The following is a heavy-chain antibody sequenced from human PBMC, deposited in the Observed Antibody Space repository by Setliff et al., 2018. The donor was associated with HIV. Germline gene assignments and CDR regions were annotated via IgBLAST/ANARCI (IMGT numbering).Heavy chain of an antibody. CDR2: IIPILGIA. CDR3: ATYPGSGYDYYFDY. J-gene: IGHJ4*02. V-gene: IGHV1-69*10. D-gene: IGHD3-3*01. CDR1: GGTFSSYA. Sequence: ASVKVSCKASGGTFSSYAISWVRQAPGQGLEWMGGIIPILGIAIYAQKFQGRVTITTDESTSTAYMELSSLRSEDTAVYYCATYPGSGYDYYFDYWGQGTLVTVSS.